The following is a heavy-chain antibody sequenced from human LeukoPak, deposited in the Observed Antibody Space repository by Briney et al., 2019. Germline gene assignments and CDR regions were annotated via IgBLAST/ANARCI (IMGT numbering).Heavy chain of an antibody. J-gene: IGHJ4*02. CDR2: ISSGGSTI. V-gene: IGHV3-11*04. D-gene: IGHD3-10*01. CDR1: GFTFSDYY. CDR3: AKRSPYGSGSYYFPVSTFDY. Sequence: GGSLRLSCAASGFTFSDYYMSWIRQAPGKGLEWVSYISSGGSTIYYTDSVKGRFTISRDNAKNSLYLQMNSLRAEDTAVYYCAKRSPYGSGSYYFPVSTFDYWGQGTLVTVSS.